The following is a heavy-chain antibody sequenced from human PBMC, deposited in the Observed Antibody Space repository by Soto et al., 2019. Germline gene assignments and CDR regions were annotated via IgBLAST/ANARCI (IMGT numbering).Heavy chain of an antibody. CDR2: ISYDGSNQ. D-gene: IGHD2-2*01. CDR1: GSTFSNYG. J-gene: IGHJ5*02. CDR3: AKEKISTSCCNWFDP. Sequence: PGGSLRLSCAVSGSTFSNYGMHWVRQAPGKGLEWVAHISYDGSNQHSIDSVKGRFTISRDNSENTLYLQMNSLRAEDTAVYYCAKEKISTSCCNWFDPWGQGTLVTVSS. V-gene: IGHV3-30*18.